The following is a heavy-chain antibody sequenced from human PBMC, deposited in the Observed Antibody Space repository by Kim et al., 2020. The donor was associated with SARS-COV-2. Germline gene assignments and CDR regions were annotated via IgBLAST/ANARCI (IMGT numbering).Heavy chain of an antibody. Sequence: ASVKVSCKVSGYTLTELSMHWVRQAPGKGLEWMGGFDPEDGETIYAQRFQVRVTMTEDTSTDTAYMELSSLRSEDTAVYYCATSPAYSSSWYFSPFAYWGQGTLVTVSS. V-gene: IGHV1-24*01. CDR3: ATSPAYSSSWYFSPFAY. CDR1: GYTLTELS. D-gene: IGHD6-13*01. J-gene: IGHJ4*02. CDR2: FDPEDGET.